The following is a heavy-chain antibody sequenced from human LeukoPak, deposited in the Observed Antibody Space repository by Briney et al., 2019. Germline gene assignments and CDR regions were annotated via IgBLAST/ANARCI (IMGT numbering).Heavy chain of an antibody. Sequence: SETLSLTCTVSGGSISSYYWSWIRQPAGKGLEWIGRIYTSGSTNYNPSLKSRVTMSVDTSKNQFSLKLSSVTAADTAVYYCARAYCGGDCYPPYYFDYWGQGTLVTVSS. J-gene: IGHJ4*02. V-gene: IGHV4-4*07. CDR2: IYTSGST. D-gene: IGHD2-21*02. CDR1: GGSISSYY. CDR3: ARAYCGGDCYPPYYFDY.